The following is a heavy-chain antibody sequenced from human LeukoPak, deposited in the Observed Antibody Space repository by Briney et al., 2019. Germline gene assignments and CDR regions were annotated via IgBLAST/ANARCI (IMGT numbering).Heavy chain of an antibody. CDR1: GGSISSYY. V-gene: IGHV4-59*01. CDR3: ARATSSKAFDY. J-gene: IGHJ4*02. Sequence: PSETLSLTCTVSGGSISSYYWSWIRQPPGKGLEWIGYIYYSGSTNYNPSLKSRVTISADTSKNQFSLKLSSVTAADTAVYYCARATSSKAFDYWGQGTLVTVSS. CDR2: IYYSGST.